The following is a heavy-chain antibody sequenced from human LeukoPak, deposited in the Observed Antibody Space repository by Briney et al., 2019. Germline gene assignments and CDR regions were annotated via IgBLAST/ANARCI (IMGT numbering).Heavy chain of an antibody. V-gene: IGHV3-74*01. Sequence: GGSLRLSCAASGFTFSRYWMHWVRQAPGKGLVWVSRINTDGRTITYADSVKGRFTISRDNAKNTLYLQMNSLRAEDTAVYYGVRSAFLTTEFYFDYWGHGTLVTVSS. CDR2: INTDGRTI. CDR3: VRSAFLTTEFYFDY. CDR1: GFTFSRYW. J-gene: IGHJ4*01. D-gene: IGHD4-11*01.